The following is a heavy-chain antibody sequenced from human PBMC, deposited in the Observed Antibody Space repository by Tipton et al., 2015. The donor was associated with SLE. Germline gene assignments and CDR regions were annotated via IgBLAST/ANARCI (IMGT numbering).Heavy chain of an antibody. D-gene: IGHD5-12*01. V-gene: IGHV4-31*03. CDR2: IYNSGGT. CDR3: ARGGVGGYDYFDY. J-gene: IGHJ4*02. Sequence: TLSLTCTVSGGSVSSGGYYWSWIRQHPGKGLEWIGYIYNSGGTDYSPSLKSRVTISADTSKNQFSLKLSSVTAADTAVYYCARGGVGGYDYFDYWGQGTLVTVS. CDR1: GGSVSSGGYY.